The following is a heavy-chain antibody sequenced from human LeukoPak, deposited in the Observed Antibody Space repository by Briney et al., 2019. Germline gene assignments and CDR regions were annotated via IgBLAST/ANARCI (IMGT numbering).Heavy chain of an antibody. D-gene: IGHD3-10*01. CDR3: ARSGPDGSMDV. J-gene: IGHJ6*02. Sequence: GGSLRLSCAASGFTLSDYYMSWIRQAPGKGLEWVSYISSSGSTIYYADSVKGRFTISRDNAKNSLYLQMNSLRAEDTAVYHCARSGPDGSMDVWGQGTTVTVSS. V-gene: IGHV3-11*01. CDR1: GFTLSDYY. CDR2: ISSSGSTI.